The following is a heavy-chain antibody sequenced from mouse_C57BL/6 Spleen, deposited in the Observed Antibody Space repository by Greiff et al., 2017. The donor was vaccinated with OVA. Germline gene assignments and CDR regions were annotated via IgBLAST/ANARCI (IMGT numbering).Heavy chain of an antibody. CDR2: IHPNSGST. J-gene: IGHJ4*01. CDR3: ARWDGYYGAMDY. CDR1: GYTFTSYW. D-gene: IGHD2-3*01. V-gene: IGHV1-64*01. Sequence: QVQLQQPGAELVKPGASVKLSCKASGYTFTSYWMHWVKQRPGQGLEWIGMIHPNSGSTNYNEKFKSKATLTVDKSSSTAYMQLSSLTSEDSAVYYCARWDGYYGAMDYWGQGTSFTVSS.